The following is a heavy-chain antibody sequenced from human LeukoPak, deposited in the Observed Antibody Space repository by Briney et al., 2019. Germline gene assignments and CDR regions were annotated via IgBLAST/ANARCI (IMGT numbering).Heavy chain of an antibody. D-gene: IGHD6-6*01. CDR3: AKGSSSLSVVYFDY. Sequence: GGSLRLSCAASGFTFSSYAMSWVRQAPGKGLEWVSRISGSGGSTYYADSVKGRFTISRDNSKNTLYLQMNSLRAEDTAVYYCAKGSSSLSVVYFDYWGQGTLVTVSS. V-gene: IGHV3-23*01. J-gene: IGHJ4*02. CDR1: GFTFSSYA. CDR2: ISGSGGST.